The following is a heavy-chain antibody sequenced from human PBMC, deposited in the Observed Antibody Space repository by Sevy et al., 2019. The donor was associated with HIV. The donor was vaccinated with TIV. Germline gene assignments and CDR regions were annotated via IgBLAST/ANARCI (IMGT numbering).Heavy chain of an antibody. CDR2: ISSSSYT. Sequence: GGSLRLSCAASGFTFSDYYMSWIRQAPGKGLEWVSYISSSSYTNNADSVKGRFTISRDNAKNSLYLQMNSLRAEDTAVYYCARMDSADAFDIWGQGTMVTVSS. V-gene: IGHV3-11*06. J-gene: IGHJ3*02. CDR1: GFTFSDYY. CDR3: ARMDSADAFDI.